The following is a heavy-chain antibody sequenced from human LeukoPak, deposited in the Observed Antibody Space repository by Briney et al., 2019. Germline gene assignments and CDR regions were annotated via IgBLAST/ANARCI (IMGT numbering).Heavy chain of an antibody. V-gene: IGHV1-2*02. Sequence: ASVKVSCKASGYTFTGYYMHWVRQAPGQGLEWMGWIDPNSGGTNYAQKFQGRVTMTRDTSISTAYMELSRLRSDDTAVYYCASSHYYYYYGMDVWGQGTTVTVSS. CDR2: IDPNSGGT. J-gene: IGHJ6*02. CDR3: ASSHYYYYYGMDV. CDR1: GYTFTGYY.